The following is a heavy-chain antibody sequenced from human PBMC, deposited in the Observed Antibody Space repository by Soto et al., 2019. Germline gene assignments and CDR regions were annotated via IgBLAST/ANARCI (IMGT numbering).Heavy chain of an antibody. D-gene: IGHD6-19*01. CDR1: GFTFSSYG. CDR3: AIDQQWLGYYYYYGMDD. V-gene: IGHV3-30*03. Sequence: PGGSLRLSCAASGFTFSSYGMHWVRQAPGKGLEWVAVISYDGSNKYYADSVKGRFTISRDNSKNTLYLQMNSLRAEDTAVYYCAIDQQWLGYYYYYGMDDWGQGTTVNVSS. CDR2: ISYDGSNK. J-gene: IGHJ6*02.